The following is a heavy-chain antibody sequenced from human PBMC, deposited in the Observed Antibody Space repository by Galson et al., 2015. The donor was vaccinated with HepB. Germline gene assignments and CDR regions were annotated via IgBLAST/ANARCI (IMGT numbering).Heavy chain of an antibody. D-gene: IGHD2-15*01. J-gene: IGHJ4*02. CDR2: IKQDGSEK. CDR3: AREPYCSGGSCYPPDY. V-gene: IGHV3-7*03. CDR1: GFTFSSYW. Sequence: SLRLSCAASGFTFSSYWMSWVRQAPGKGLEWVANIKQDGSEKYYVDSVKGRFTISRDNAKNSLYLQMNSLRAEDTAVYYCAREPYCSGGSCYPPDYWGQGTLVAVSS.